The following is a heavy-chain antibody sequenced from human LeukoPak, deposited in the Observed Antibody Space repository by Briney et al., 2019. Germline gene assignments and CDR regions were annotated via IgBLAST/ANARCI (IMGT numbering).Heavy chain of an antibody. CDR2: ISFHGSDK. J-gene: IGHJ4*02. CDR3: ATSGPYYDFWSGYFDY. V-gene: IGHV3-30*04. CDR1: GFTLGTYA. D-gene: IGHD3-3*01. Sequence: GGSLRLSCAASGFTLGTYAMHWVRQAPGKGLEWVAVISFHGSDKYYADSVKGRFTISRDNSKNTLYLQMNSLRAEDTAVYYCATSGPYYDFWSGYFDYWGQGTLVTVSS.